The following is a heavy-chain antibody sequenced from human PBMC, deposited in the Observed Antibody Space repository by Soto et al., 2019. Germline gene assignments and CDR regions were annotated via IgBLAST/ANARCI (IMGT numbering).Heavy chain of an antibody. V-gene: IGHV4-30-2*01. D-gene: IGHD6-13*01. Sequence: SETLSLTCAVSGGSISSGGYSWSWIRQPPGKGLEWIGYIYRSGSTYYNPSLKSRVTISVDRSKNQFSLKLSSVTAADTAVYYCARGDSSWNYWGQGTLVTVSS. CDR3: ARGDSSWNY. CDR2: IYRSGST. J-gene: IGHJ4*02. CDR1: GGSISSGGYS.